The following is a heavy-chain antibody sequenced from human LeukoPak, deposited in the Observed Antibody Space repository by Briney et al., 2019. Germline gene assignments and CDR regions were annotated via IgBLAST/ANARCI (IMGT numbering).Heavy chain of an antibody. J-gene: IGHJ4*02. CDR2: MNPNSGNT. V-gene: IGHV1-8*01. Sequence: ASVKVSSKASGYTFSSYYMHWVRQATGQGLEWMGWMNPNSGNTGYAQKFQGRVTMTRDTSINTAYMELHSLRSEDTAVYYCARGYSPTLRTTGNDYWGQGTLVTVSS. CDR1: GYTFSSYY. CDR3: ARGYSPTLRTTGNDY. D-gene: IGHD1-1*01.